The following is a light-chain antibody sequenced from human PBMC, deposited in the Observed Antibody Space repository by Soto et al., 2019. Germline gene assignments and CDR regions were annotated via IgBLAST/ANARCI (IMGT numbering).Light chain of an antibody. V-gene: IGLV1-47*01. CDR3: AAWDAGVSGPA. Sequence: QSVLTQPPSASGTPGQRVTSSCSGSSSNIGSKYVYWYQQLPGTAPKLLTYRNNQRPSGVPDRFSGSKSGTSASLDISGLRSEDEADYYCAAWDAGVSGPAFGGGTKLTVL. CDR1: SSNIGSKY. CDR2: RNN. J-gene: IGLJ2*01.